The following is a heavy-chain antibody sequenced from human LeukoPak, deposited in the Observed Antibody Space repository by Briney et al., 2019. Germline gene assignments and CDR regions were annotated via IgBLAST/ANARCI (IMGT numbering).Heavy chain of an antibody. V-gene: IGHV3-66*02. CDR2: IYSGGST. Sequence: GGSLRLSCAASGFTVSSNYMSWVRQAPGKGLEWVSVIYSGGSTYYADSVKGRFTISRDNSKNTLYLQINSLRAEDTAVYYCARGVPITGQFDYWGQGTLVTVSS. CDR3: ARGVPITGQFDY. J-gene: IGHJ4*02. CDR1: GFTVSSNY. D-gene: IGHD1-20*01.